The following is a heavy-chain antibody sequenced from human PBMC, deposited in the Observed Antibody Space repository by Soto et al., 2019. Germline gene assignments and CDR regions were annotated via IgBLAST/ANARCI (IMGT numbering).Heavy chain of an antibody. CDR3: ARREYFDY. CDR2: IYYSGST. CDR1: GGSISSYY. V-gene: IGHV4-59*08. J-gene: IGHJ4*02. Sequence: PSETLSLTCTVSGGSISSYYCSWIRQPPGKGLEWIGYIYYSGSTNYNPSLKSRVTISVDTSKNQFSLKLSSVTAADTAVYYCARREYFDYWGQGTLVTVSS.